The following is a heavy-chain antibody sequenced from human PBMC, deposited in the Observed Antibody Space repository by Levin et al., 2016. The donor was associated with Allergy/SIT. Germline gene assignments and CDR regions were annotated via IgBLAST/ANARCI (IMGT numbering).Heavy chain of an antibody. CDR2: IYHSGNT. J-gene: IGHJ6*02. D-gene: IGHD5-24*01. CDR3: ARDRDLVEMATTDPPYYYYYGMDV. Sequence: SETLSLTCAVSGGSISSSNWWSWVRQPPGKGLEWIGEIYHSGNTNYNPSLKSRVTISVDKSKNQFSLKLSSVTGADTAMYYCARDRDLVEMATTDPPYYYYYGMDVWGQGTTVTVSS. V-gene: IGHV4-4*02. CDR1: GGSISSSNW.